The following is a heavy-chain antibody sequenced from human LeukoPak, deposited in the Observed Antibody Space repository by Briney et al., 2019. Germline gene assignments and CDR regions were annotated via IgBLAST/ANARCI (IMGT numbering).Heavy chain of an antibody. CDR3: ARGPRLGRRSGGSCYLGWFDP. D-gene: IGHD2-15*01. CDR1: GGSISSSSYY. Sequence: PSETLSLTCTVSGGSISSSSYYWGWIRQPPGKGLEWIGEINHSGSTNYNPSLKSRVTISVDTSKNQFPLKLSSVTAADTAVYYCARGPRLGRRSGGSCYLGWFDPWGQGTLVTVSS. V-gene: IGHV4-39*06. CDR2: INHSGST. J-gene: IGHJ5*02.